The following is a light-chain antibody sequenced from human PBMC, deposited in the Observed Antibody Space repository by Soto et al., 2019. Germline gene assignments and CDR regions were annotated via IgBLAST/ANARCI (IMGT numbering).Light chain of an antibody. V-gene: IGKV3-20*01. CDR1: QSVSSSY. CDR3: KQYGSSPIT. J-gene: IGKJ5*01. CDR2: GAS. Sequence: EIVMTQSPATLSVSPGERATLSCRASQSVSSSYLAWYQQKPGQAPRLLIYGASSRATGIQDRFSGSGSGTDFSLTIRRLEPEDFAVYYCKQYGSSPITFGQGTRLEIK.